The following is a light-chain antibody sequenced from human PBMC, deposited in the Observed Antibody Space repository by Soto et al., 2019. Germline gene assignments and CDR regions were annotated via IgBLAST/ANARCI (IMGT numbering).Light chain of an antibody. V-gene: IGKV3-20*01. J-gene: IGKJ5*01. CDR1: QSVTTQ. CDR3: QQYGSSST. Sequence: EIVLTQSPAALSLSPGERATLSFRASQSVTTQLAWYQQKPGQAPRLIIHGASSRATGVPDRITGSGSGTDFTLSISRQEPEDFAVYYCQQYGSSSTFGQGTRLEIK. CDR2: GAS.